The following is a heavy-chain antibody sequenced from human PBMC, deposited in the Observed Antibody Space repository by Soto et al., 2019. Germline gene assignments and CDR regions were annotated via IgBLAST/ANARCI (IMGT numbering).Heavy chain of an antibody. J-gene: IGHJ4*02. V-gene: IGHV2-5*02. D-gene: IGHD3-3*01. CDR3: AHRVLRTVFGLVTTTAIYFDF. CDR2: IYWDDDK. CDR1: GFSLTTSGVG. Sequence: QITLNESGPTVVRPTEPLTLTCRFSGFSLTTSGVGVGWIRQSPGKAPEWLAPIYWDDDKRYSASLKSRLTITQDTSKDHVVLTVSDLDPTDTATYYCAHRVLRTVFGLVTTTAIYFDFWGQGTPVAVSS.